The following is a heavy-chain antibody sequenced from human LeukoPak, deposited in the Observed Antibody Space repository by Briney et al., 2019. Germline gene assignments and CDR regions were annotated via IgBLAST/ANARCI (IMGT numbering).Heavy chain of an antibody. D-gene: IGHD2-8*01. Sequence: PSETLSLTCTVSGGSISSYYWSWIRQPPGKGLEWIGYIYYVGSTNYNPSLKGRVIISVDTSKNQFSLELSSVTAADTAVYFCAREGLRLDAFDIWGQGTMVTVSS. V-gene: IGHV4-59*01. J-gene: IGHJ3*02. CDR1: GGSISSYY. CDR3: AREGLRLDAFDI. CDR2: IYYVGST.